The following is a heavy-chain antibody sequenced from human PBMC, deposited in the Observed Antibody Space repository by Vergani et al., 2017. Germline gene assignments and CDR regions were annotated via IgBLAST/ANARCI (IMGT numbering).Heavy chain of an antibody. CDR2: INHSGTI. V-gene: IGHV4-34*01. CDR3: ARRXERWETLLRDDFDV. Sequence: QVQLQQWGPGLLKPSETLSLTCAVYGGSLSGYYWSWIRLAPGKGLEWIGEINHSGTINYNPTLKSPFNVSIDTSRDHFPLKLRSVSAADTAVYFCARRXERWETLLRDDFDVWGQGTFVTVSP. J-gene: IGHJ3*01. CDR1: GGSLSGYY. D-gene: IGHD1-26*01.